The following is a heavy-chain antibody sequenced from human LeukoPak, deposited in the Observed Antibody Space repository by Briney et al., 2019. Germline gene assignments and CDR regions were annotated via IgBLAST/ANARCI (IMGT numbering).Heavy chain of an antibody. CDR3: ARGTRELPS. J-gene: IGHJ5*02. V-gene: IGHV4-59*08. Sequence: SETLSLTCTVSGGPMSTSYWTWIRQPPGKGLECIGYIYHAGDINYNPSLNSRVTISLDTSKNQFSLKVTSVTAADTAVYYCARGTRELPSWGQGTLVTVSS. CDR1: GGPMSTSY. D-gene: IGHD1-7*01. CDR2: IYHAGDI.